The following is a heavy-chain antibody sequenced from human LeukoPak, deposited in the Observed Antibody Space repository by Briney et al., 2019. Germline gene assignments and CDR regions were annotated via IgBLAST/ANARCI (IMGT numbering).Heavy chain of an antibody. CDR2: IYHSGST. CDR1: GYSISSGYY. V-gene: IGHV4-38-2*02. J-gene: IGHJ4*02. D-gene: IGHD1-26*01. Sequence: PSETLSLTCTVSGYSISSGYYWGWIRQPPGKGLEWIGSIYHSGSTYYNPSLKSRVTISVDTSKNQFSLKLSSVTAADTAVYYCARRPDSGSYPFDYWGQGTLVTVSS. CDR3: ARRPDSGSYPFDY.